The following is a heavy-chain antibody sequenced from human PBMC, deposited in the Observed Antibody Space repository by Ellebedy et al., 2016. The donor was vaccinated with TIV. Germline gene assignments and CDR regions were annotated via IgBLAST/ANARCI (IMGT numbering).Heavy chain of an antibody. CDR1: GFTFSSYS. Sequence: GESLKISXAASGFTFSSYSMNWVRQAPGKGLEWVSFISSTSLYTYYADSLKGRFTISRDNARNSLYLQMNSLRDEDTAVYYCARRGDGVGVAFDYWGLGTLVTVSS. D-gene: IGHD1-26*01. J-gene: IGHJ4*02. CDR3: ARRGDGVGVAFDY. CDR2: ISSTSLYT. V-gene: IGHV3-21*01.